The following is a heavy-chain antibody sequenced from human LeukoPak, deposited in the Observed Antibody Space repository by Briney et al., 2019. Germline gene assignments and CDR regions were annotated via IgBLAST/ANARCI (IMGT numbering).Heavy chain of an antibody. V-gene: IGHV4-59*01. Sequence: PSETLSLTCTVSGGSISSYYWSWIRQPPGKGLEWIGYIYYSGSTNYNPSLKSRVTISVDTSKNQFSLKLSSVTAADTAVYYCARVLSYGDYSLDYWGQGTLVTVSS. CDR3: ARVLSYGDYSLDY. J-gene: IGHJ4*02. CDR1: GGSISSYY. D-gene: IGHD4-17*01. CDR2: IYYSGST.